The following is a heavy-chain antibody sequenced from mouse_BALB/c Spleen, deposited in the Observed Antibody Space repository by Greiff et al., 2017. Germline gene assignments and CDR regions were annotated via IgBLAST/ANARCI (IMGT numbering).Heavy chain of an antibody. Sequence: VQLKESGPGLVKPSQSLSLTCSVTGYSITSGYYWNWIRQFPGNKLEWMGYISYDGSNNYNPSLKNRISITRDTSKNQFFLKLNSVTTEDTATYYCARVDYLYAMDYWGQGTSVTVSS. CDR2: ISYDGSN. J-gene: IGHJ4*01. D-gene: IGHD1-1*02. CDR3: ARVDYLYAMDY. V-gene: IGHV3-6*02. CDR1: GYSITSGYY.